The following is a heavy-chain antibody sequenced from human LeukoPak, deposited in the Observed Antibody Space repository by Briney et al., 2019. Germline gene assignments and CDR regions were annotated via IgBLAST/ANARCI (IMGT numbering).Heavy chain of an antibody. D-gene: IGHD1-26*01. CDR3: ARDSLVGSTTPVFDY. J-gene: IGHJ4*02. Sequence: PGGSLRLSCAASGFSLSSYSMNWVRQAPGKGLEWVSSISSSSSYIYYADSVKGRFTISRDNAKNSLYLQMDSLRAEDTAVYYCARDSLVGSTTPVFDYWGQGTLVTVSS. V-gene: IGHV3-21*04. CDR1: GFSLSSYS. CDR2: ISSSSSYI.